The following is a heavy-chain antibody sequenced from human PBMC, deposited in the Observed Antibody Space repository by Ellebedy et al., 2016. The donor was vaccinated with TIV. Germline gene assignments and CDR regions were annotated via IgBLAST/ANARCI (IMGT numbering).Heavy chain of an antibody. D-gene: IGHD3/OR15-3a*01. J-gene: IGHJ4*02. CDR1: GASMNHNF. CDR3: ARTAHYFNFWTGYREHFDY. Sequence: MPGGSLRLSCDVSGASMNHNFWSRVRQPPGKGLEWIAYINNDGTTNYNPSLVSRVTISIDASKNQFSLKVTSVAAADTAVYYCARTAHYFNFWTGYREHFDYWGQGILVTVSS. V-gene: IGHV4-4*08. CDR2: INNDGTT.